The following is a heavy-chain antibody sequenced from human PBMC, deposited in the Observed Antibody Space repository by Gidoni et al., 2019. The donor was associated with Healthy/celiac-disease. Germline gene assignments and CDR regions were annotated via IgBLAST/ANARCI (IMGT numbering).Heavy chain of an antibody. J-gene: IGHJ3*02. D-gene: IGHD3-10*01. Sequence: QMQLVQSGPEVKKPGTSVKVSCKASGLTFTSSAMQWVRQARGQRLEWIGWIVVGSGNTNYAQKFQERVTITRDMSTSTAYMELSSLRSEDTAVYYCAAEINYGSGSDAFDIWGQGTMVTVSS. CDR3: AAEINYGSGSDAFDI. CDR1: GLTFTSSA. V-gene: IGHV1-58*02. CDR2: IVVGSGNT.